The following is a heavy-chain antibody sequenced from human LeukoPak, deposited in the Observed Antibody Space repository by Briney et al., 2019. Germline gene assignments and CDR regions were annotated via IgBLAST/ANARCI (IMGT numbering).Heavy chain of an antibody. CDR2: ISYDGSNK. CDR3: ARAYDDYSNYDDYYYMDV. CDR1: GFTFSSYG. D-gene: IGHD4-11*01. Sequence: PGRSLRLSCAASGFTFSSYGMHWVRQAPGKGLEWVAVISYDGSNKYYADSVKGRFTISRDNAKNSLYLQMNSLRAEDTAVYYCARAYDDYSNYDDYYYMDVWGKGTTVTVSS. J-gene: IGHJ6*03. V-gene: IGHV3-30*12.